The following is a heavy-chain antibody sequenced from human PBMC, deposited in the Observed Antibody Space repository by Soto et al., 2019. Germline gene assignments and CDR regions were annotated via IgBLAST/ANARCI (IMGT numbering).Heavy chain of an antibody. V-gene: IGHV1-69*12. CDR2: IIPISGSP. J-gene: IGHJ4*02. D-gene: IGHD3-3*01. CDR1: GGTFSISV. CDR3: ATFCRGTWSGFTAY. Sequence: QVQLVQSGAEVKKLGSSVKVSCKTSGGTFSISVISWVRQAPGQGLEWMGGIIPISGSPNYAQQFQGRVTITADDSTSTVYMELSSLRSEDTAVYYCATFCRGTWSGFTAYWGQGTLVTVSS.